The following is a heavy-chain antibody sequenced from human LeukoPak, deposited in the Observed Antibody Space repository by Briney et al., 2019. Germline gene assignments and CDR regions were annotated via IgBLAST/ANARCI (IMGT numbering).Heavy chain of an antibody. Sequence: GASVKVSCKASGYIFTDYSINWVRQAPGERREWMGWINAGNGNTKYSQKFQGRVTITRDRSASTAYMELSSLRSEDTALYYCARGRWSTTTASYYFDSWGQGTLVTVS. V-gene: IGHV1-3*01. CDR2: INAGNGNT. J-gene: IGHJ4*02. CDR3: ARGRWSTTTASYYFDS. CDR1: GYIFTDYS. D-gene: IGHD5/OR15-5a*01.